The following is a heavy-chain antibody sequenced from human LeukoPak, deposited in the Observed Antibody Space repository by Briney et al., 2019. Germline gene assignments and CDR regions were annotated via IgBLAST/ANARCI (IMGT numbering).Heavy chain of an antibody. Sequence: PSETLSLTCAVSGGSISNYYWSWIRQPPGKGLEWFGYISYSGGTNYNPSLKSRLTISLDMSNNQFSLKLISVTAADTTVYYCARVGDTSGYFFYFGYWGQGTLVTVSS. V-gene: IGHV4-59*01. D-gene: IGHD3-22*01. J-gene: IGHJ4*02. CDR3: ARVGDTSGYFFYFGY. CDR1: GGSISNYY. CDR2: ISYSGGT.